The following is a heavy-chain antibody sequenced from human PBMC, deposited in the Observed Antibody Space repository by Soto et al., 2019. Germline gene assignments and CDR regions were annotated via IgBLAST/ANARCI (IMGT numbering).Heavy chain of an antibody. V-gene: IGHV5-51*01. J-gene: IGHJ3*02. CDR1: GYSFTSYL. D-gene: IGHD3-3*01. CDR3: ARAYYDFWSGYIYAFDI. CDR2: IYPGDSDT. Sequence: RGESLKISCKGSGYSFTSYLICWVRQMPVKGLEWMGIIYPGDSDTRYSPSFQGQVNISADKYISTAYPQWSSLNASDTAMYYCARAYYDFWSGYIYAFDICVQGTMVYVS.